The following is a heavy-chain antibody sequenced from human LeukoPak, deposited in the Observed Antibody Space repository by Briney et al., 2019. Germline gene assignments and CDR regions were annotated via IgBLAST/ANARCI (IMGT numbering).Heavy chain of an antibody. D-gene: IGHD6-25*01. CDR2: IYHSGST. CDR3: ARDPRRYDAFDI. J-gene: IGHJ3*02. CDR1: GYSISSGYY. Sequence: SETLSLTCTVSGYSISSGYYWGWIRQPPGKGLEWIGSIYHSGSTYYNPSLKSRVTISVDTSKNQFSLKLSSVTAADTAVYYCARDPRRYDAFDIWGQGTMVTVSS. V-gene: IGHV4-38-2*02.